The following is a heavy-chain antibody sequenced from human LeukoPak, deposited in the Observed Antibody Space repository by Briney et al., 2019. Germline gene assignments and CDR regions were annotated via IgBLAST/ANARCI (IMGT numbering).Heavy chain of an antibody. V-gene: IGHV3-23*01. J-gene: IGHJ4*02. D-gene: IGHD2-21*01. CDR3: VKVVMNRLFDY. CDR1: GLIFSLSA. CDR2: IGSSGTST. Sequence: GGSLRLSCAASGLIFSLSAMSWVRQAPGKGLEWVAAIGSSGTSTYYADSVEGRFTISRDNSKNTLYLQVNRQRAEDTAVYYCVKVVMNRLFDYCGQGTLVTVSS.